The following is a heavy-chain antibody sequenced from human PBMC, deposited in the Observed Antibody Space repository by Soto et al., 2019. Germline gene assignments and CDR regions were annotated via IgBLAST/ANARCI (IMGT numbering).Heavy chain of an antibody. J-gene: IGHJ4*02. CDR2: IYYSGST. D-gene: IGHD2-2*01. Sequence: QVQLQESGPGLVKPSQTLSLTCTVSGGSISSGGYYWSWIRQHPGKGLEWIGYIYYSGSTYYNPSLRILVTVSGDTSKNQFSLKLSSVTAADTAVYYCARGRSSTSPYPIGYWGQGTLVTVSS. V-gene: IGHV4-31*01. CDR1: GGSISSGGYY. CDR3: ARGRSSTSPYPIGY.